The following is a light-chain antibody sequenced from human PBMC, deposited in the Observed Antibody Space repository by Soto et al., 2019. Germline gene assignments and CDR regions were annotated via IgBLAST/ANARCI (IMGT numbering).Light chain of an antibody. Sequence: EIVLTQSPATLSLSPGERATLSCRASQSVSSYLAWYQQKPGQAPRLLIYDASNRATGIPARFSGSGSGTDVTLTISSLEPEDFAVYYCQQRSIWPPAFGGGTKVEIK. CDR1: QSVSSY. CDR2: DAS. J-gene: IGKJ4*01. CDR3: QQRSIWPPA. V-gene: IGKV3-11*01.